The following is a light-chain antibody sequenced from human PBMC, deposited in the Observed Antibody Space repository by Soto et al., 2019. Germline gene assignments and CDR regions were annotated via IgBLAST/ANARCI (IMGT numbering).Light chain of an antibody. CDR3: HQYKTYWT. V-gene: IGKV3-20*01. CDR2: GAS. Sequence: EIVLTQSPGTLSLSPGERSTLSCMASQSVSSSYLAWYQQKPGQAPRLLIYGASSRATGIPDRFSGSGSGTDFTLTISTLQPDDFATYYCHQYKTYWTFGHGTKVDIK. CDR1: QSVSSSY. J-gene: IGKJ1*01.